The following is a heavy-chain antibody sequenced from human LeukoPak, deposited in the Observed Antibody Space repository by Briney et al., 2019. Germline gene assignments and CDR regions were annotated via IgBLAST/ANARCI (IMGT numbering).Heavy chain of an antibody. CDR1: GGSISSSSYY. Sequence: SETLSLTCTVSGGSISSSSYYWGWIRQPPGKGLEWIGSIYYSGSTYYNPSLKSRVTISVDTSKNQFSLKLSSVTAADTAVYYCARRGPGYYDILTGYYRNWFDPWGQGTLVTVSS. CDR2: IYYSGST. CDR3: ARRGPGYYDILTGYYRNWFDP. D-gene: IGHD3-9*01. J-gene: IGHJ5*02. V-gene: IGHV4-39*01.